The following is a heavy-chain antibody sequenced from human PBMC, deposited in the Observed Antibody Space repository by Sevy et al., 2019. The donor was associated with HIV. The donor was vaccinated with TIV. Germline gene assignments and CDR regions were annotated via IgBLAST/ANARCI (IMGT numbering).Heavy chain of an antibody. CDR2: KTGSAGVT. CDR1: GFSLSNYA. V-gene: IGHV3-23*01. CDR3: AKGRIPSIGTLGPFDS. Sequence: GGSLRLSCAASGFSLSNYAMSWVRQAPGKGLEWISTKTGSAGVTYYADSVKGQFTISRDNSKNTLFLQMNSLRAEDTALYYCAKGRIPSIGTLGPFDSWGQGTLVTVSS. J-gene: IGHJ4*02. D-gene: IGHD6-6*01.